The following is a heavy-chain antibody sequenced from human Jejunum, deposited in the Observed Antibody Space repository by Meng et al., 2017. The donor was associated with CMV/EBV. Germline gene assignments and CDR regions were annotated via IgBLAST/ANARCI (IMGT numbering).Heavy chain of an antibody. CDR2: IYSSGST. Sequence: QLQLQESGPGQVKPSETLSLTCAVSGGTIRGSSYGWGWIRQPPGKGLEWIGTIYSSGSTSYNPPLKSRVTISVDTSNNQFSLTLTSVTAADTAVYYCARDFKGWLYFFDYWGQGTLVTVSS. J-gene: IGHJ4*02. D-gene: IGHD6-19*01. CDR1: GGTIRGSSYG. CDR3: ARDFKGWLYFFDY. V-gene: IGHV4-39*07.